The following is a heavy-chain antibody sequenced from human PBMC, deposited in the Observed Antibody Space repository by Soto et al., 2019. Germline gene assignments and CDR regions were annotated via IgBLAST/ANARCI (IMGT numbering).Heavy chain of an antibody. V-gene: IGHV5-51*01. Sequence: GEALKSSWKGSGYSFTSYWIGWVRQMPGKGLEWMGIIYPGDSDTRYSPSFQGQVTISADKSISTAYLQWSSLKASDTAMYYCARHYYDILTGLGNPFDPWGQGTLVTVSS. D-gene: IGHD3-9*01. J-gene: IGHJ5*02. CDR1: GYSFTSYW. CDR3: ARHYYDILTGLGNPFDP. CDR2: IYPGDSDT.